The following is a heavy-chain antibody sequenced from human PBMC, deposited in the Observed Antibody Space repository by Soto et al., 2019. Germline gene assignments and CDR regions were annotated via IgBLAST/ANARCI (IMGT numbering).Heavy chain of an antibody. V-gene: IGHV1-69*01. Sequence: VQLVQSGAEVRKPGSSVKVSCKASGGDFKNFIIAWVRQAPGHGLEWMGGVIPIFGTPNFVQKFQDRVTITGDEATSTTYMGLRSLRSEDTAVYYCARVGSCLSSSCLYYGMDVWGQGTAVIVSS. J-gene: IGHJ6*01. CDR2: VIPIFGTP. CDR1: GGDFKNFI. D-gene: IGHD2-2*01. CDR3: ARVGSCLSSSCLYYGMDV.